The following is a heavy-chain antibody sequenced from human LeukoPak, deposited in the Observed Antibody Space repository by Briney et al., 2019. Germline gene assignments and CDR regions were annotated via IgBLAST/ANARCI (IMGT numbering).Heavy chain of an antibody. D-gene: IGHD3-3*01. CDR1: GFTFSNYA. Sequence: GGSLRLSCAVSGFTFSNYAMSWVRQAPGKGLEWVSYISSSGSTIYYVGSVGGRFTISRDNAKNSLYLQMNSLRAEDTAVYYCARTDTSGSWDYWGQGTLVTVSS. J-gene: IGHJ4*02. CDR2: ISSSGSTI. V-gene: IGHV3-48*03. CDR3: ARTDTSGSWDY.